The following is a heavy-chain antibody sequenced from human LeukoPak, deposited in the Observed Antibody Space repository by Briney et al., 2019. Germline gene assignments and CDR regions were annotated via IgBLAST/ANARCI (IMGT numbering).Heavy chain of an antibody. V-gene: IGHV1-2*02. D-gene: IGHD6-19*01. Sequence: ASVKVSCTASGYTFTGYYMHWVRQAPGQGLEWMGWINPNSGGTNYAQKFQGRVTMTRDTSISTAYMELSRLRSDDTAVYYCARAVYSSGWYENWGQGTLVTVSS. CDR1: GYTFTGYY. J-gene: IGHJ4*02. CDR3: ARAVYSSGWYEN. CDR2: INPNSGGT.